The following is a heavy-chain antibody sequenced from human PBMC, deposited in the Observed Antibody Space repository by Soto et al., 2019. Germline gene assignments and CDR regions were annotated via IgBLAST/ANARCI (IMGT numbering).Heavy chain of an antibody. J-gene: IGHJ4*02. CDR2: ISYDGTNK. D-gene: IGHD7-27*01. V-gene: IGHV3-30-3*01. CDR1: GFSFSISP. CDR3: ARDPKTSGGQHWAFNYFDS. Sequence: GGSLRLSXAASGFSFSISPMHWVRQAPGKGPEWVALISYDGTNKFYADSVKGRFTISRDNSKSTLYLQVDSLRPEDAAVHYCARDPKTSGGQHWAFNYFDSWGQGTLVTVSS.